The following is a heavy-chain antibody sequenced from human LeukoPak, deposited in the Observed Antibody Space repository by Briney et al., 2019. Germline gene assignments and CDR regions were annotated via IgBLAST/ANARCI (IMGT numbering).Heavy chain of an antibody. D-gene: IGHD4-11*01. V-gene: IGHV4-34*01. CDR2: INHSGST. Sequence: SETLSLTCAVYGGSFSGYYWSWIRQPPGKGLEWIGEINHSGSTNYNPSLKSRVTISVDTSKNQFSLRLSSVTAADTALYFCARRADLHSLDYWDQGTLVTVSS. CDR3: ARRADLHSLDY. CDR1: GGSFSGYY. J-gene: IGHJ4*02.